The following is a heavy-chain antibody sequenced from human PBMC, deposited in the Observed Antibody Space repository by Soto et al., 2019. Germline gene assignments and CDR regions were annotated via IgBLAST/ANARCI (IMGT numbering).Heavy chain of an antibody. J-gene: IGHJ6*02. CDR3: TTYTGYGMDV. CDR1: GFNVSSKY. Sequence: EVQMVETGGGLSQPGGSLRLSCAVSGFNVSSKYMTWVRQAPGKGLEWVSVIYTGGSTHYADSARGRFTISRDSSKNTLYLQMNSLRAEDAAVYYCTTYTGYGMDVWGQGTTVTVSS. CDR2: IYTGGST. V-gene: IGHV3-53*02. D-gene: IGHD3-16*01.